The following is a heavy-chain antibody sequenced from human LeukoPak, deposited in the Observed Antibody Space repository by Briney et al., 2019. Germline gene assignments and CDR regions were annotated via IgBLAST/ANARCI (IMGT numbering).Heavy chain of an antibody. D-gene: IGHD3-9*01. Sequence: SETLSLTCTISGDSVSGGSHYWTWIRQPPGKGLEWIGNVFYSGHTNYNPSFKSRVTISADTSKNQFSLKLSSVAAADTAVYYCAREPFGYYDISTGQVSFGLDVWGQGTTVTVSS. CDR2: VFYSGHT. J-gene: IGHJ6*02. V-gene: IGHV4-61*01. CDR1: GDSVSGGSHY. CDR3: AREPFGYYDISTGQVSFGLDV.